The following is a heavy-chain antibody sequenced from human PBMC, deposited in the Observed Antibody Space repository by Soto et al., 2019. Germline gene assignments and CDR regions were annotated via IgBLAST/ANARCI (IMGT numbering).Heavy chain of an antibody. V-gene: IGHV4-34*01. CDR1: GGSFSGYY. J-gene: IGHJ4*02. CDR3: ARSSYGDYYYFDY. Sequence: SETLSLTCAVYGGSFSGYYWSWIRQPPGKGLEWIGEINHSGSTNYNPSLKSRVTISVDTSKNQFSLKLSSVTAADTAVYYCARSSYGDYYYFDYWGQGTLVTVSS. CDR2: INHSGST. D-gene: IGHD4-17*01.